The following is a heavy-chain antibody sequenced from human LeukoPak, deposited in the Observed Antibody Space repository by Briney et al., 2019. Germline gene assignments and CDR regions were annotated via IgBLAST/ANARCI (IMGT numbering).Heavy chain of an antibody. CDR3: AKPNLDSYYYYGMDV. J-gene: IGHJ6*02. CDR2: ISGSGGST. V-gene: IGHV3-23*01. CDR1: GFTFSSYA. Sequence: GGSLRLSCAASGFTFSSYAMSWVRQAPGKGLEWVSAISGSGGSTYYADSVKGRFTISRDNSKNTLYLQMNSLRAEDTAVYYCAKPNLDSYYYYGMDVWGQGTTVTVSS.